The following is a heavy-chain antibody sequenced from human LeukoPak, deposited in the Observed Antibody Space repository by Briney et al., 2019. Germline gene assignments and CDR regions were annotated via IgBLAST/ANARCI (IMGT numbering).Heavy chain of an antibody. CDR2: IYYSGST. Sequence: SETLSPTCTVSGGSVSSGSYYWSWIRQPPGKGLEWIGYIYYSGSTYYNPSLKSRVTISVDTSKNQFSLKLSSVTAADTAVYYCARVTAVAGGYYYYGMDVRGQGTTVTVSS. D-gene: IGHD6-19*01. V-gene: IGHV4-61*01. CDR1: GGSVSSGSYY. J-gene: IGHJ6*02. CDR3: ARVTAVAGGYYYYGMDV.